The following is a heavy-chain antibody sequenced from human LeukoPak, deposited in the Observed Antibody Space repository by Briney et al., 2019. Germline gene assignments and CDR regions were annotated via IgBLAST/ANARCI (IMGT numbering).Heavy chain of an antibody. V-gene: IGHV5-51*01. D-gene: IGHD1-26*01. CDR1: GYNFINSW. CDR2: IYPSDSDT. CDR3: ARDGGSAYYFDY. Sequence: PGESLKISCKTSGYNFINSWIGWVRQMPGKGLEWMGIIYPSDSDTRYSPSFQGQVTISADKSITTAYLQWSSLQVSDTAMYYCARDGGSAYYFDYWGQGTLVTVSS. J-gene: IGHJ4*02.